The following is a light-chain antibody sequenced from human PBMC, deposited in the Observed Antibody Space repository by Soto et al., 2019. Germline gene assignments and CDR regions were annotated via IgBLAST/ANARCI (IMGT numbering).Light chain of an antibody. J-gene: IGKJ2*01. Sequence: EIVLTQSPGTLSLSPGERATLACRASESVTSTHLAWYQQKGGQAPRLLIYAISTRASGIPDRSSGSGSGTDFTLTINRLEPEDFALYYCQRYGTSRGTFGQGPKLEIK. CDR2: AIS. V-gene: IGKV3-20*01. CDR1: ESVTSTH. CDR3: QRYGTSRGT.